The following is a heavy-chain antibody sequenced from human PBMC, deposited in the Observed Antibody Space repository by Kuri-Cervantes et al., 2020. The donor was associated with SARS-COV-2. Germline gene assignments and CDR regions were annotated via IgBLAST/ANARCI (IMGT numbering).Heavy chain of an antibody. CDR1: GYSFTTYG. J-gene: IGHJ6*03. Sequence: GESLKISCKASGYSFTTYGISWVRQAPGQGLEWMGWISAYNGNTNYAQNFQGRVTMTTDTSTSIAYMDLRGLRSDDTAIYYCARGKISGTEGGYYWYHDMDVWGKGTTVTVSS. V-gene: IGHV1-18*01. CDR3: ARGKISGTEGGYYWYHDMDV. CDR2: ISAYNGNT. D-gene: IGHD2-15*01.